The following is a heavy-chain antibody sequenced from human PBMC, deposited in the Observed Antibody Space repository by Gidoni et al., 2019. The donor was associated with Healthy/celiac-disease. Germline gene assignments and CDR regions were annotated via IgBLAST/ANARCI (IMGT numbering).Heavy chain of an antibody. V-gene: IGHV3-7*01. D-gene: IGHD1-26*01. J-gene: IGHJ2*01. CDR3: ARVGVDRVGASNTYWYFDL. Sequence: EVQLVESGGGLVQPGGSLRLSCAASGFTFSSYWMSWVRQAPGKGLEWVANIKQDGSEKYYVDSVKGRFTISRDNAKNSLYLQMNSLRAEDTAVYYCARVGVDRVGASNTYWYFDLWGRGTLVTVSS. CDR1: GFTFSSYW. CDR2: IKQDGSEK.